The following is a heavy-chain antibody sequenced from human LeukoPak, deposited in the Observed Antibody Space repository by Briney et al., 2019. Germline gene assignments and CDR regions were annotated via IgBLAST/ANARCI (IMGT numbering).Heavy chain of an antibody. CDR2: LNPNSGNA. V-gene: IGHV1-8*03. D-gene: IGHD7-27*01. J-gene: IGHJ5*02. CDR3: ARRKFLGWFDP. CDR1: GYIFTTYD. Sequence: SSVKVSCKASGYIFTTYDIGWVRQATGQGLEWMGWLNPNSGNAGYAQKFQGRVTISRNTSISTAYMELSSLRSDDTAIYYCARRKFLGWFDPWGQGTLVTVSS.